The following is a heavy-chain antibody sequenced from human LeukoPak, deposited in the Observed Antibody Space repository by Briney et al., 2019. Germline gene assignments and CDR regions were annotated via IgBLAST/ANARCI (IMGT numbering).Heavy chain of an antibody. J-gene: IGHJ3*02. CDR1: GYTFTGYY. V-gene: IGHV1-2*02. Sequence: ASVKVSCKASGYTFTGYYMHWVRQAPGQGLEWMGWINPNSGGTNYAQKFQGRFTMTRDTSISTAYMELSRLRSDDTAVYYCARVAGNAGLGAFDIWGQGTMVTVSS. D-gene: IGHD4-23*01. CDR3: ARVAGNAGLGAFDI. CDR2: INPNSGGT.